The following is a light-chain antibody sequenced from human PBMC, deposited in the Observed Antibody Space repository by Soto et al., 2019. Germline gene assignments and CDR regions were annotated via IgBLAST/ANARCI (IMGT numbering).Light chain of an antibody. CDR2: EVS. CDR3: SSCADNNGV. J-gene: IGLJ3*02. V-gene: IGLV2-8*01. Sequence: QSALTQPPSASGSPGQSVTISCTGTSSDIGTYSYVSWYQQRPGRAPKLIIYEVSKRPSGVPGRFSGSKSGNTASLTVSGLQAEDEADYYCSSCADNNGVFGGGTKLTVL. CDR1: SSDIGTYSY.